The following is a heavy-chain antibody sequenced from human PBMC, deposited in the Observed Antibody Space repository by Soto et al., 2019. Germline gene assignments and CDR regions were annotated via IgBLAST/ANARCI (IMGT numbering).Heavy chain of an antibody. Sequence: PGGSLRLSCAASGFRFSSYWMHWLRQVPGKGLVWVSRINGDGDYTNYADSVKGRFTISRDNAKNTLYLQMNSLRAEDTAVYYCARERGGYSSDFWGQGTLVTVSS. D-gene: IGHD2-15*01. V-gene: IGHV3-74*01. CDR3: ARERGGYSSDF. CDR2: INGDGDYT. CDR1: GFRFSSYW. J-gene: IGHJ4*02.